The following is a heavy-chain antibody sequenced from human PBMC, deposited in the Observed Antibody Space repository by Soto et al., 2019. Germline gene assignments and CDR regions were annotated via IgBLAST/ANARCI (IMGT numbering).Heavy chain of an antibody. CDR3: ARESRGYCSSTSGYDGGYYYYYMDV. Sequence: EVQLVESGGGLVQPGGSLRLSCAASGFTFSSYWMSWVRQAPGKGLEWVANIKQDGSEKYYVDSVKGRFTISRDNAKKLLYLQINSPRAEDTAVYYCARESRGYCSSTSGYDGGYYYYYMDVWGKGTTVTVSS. CDR2: IKQDGSEK. J-gene: IGHJ6*03. CDR1: GFTFSSYW. V-gene: IGHV3-7*01. D-gene: IGHD2-2*01.